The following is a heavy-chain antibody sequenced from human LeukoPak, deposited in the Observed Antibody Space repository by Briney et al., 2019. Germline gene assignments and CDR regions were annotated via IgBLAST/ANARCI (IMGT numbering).Heavy chain of an antibody. CDR3: ASPRSSYRYTFDY. J-gene: IGHJ4*02. D-gene: IGHD3-16*02. Sequence: SETLSLTCAVSAASISNYYWSWIRQAPGKGLEWIGYISTSGSTNYNPSLKSRVSISLDTSENRFSPNLNFVTAADTAVYYCASPRSSYRYTFDYWGRGALVTVSS. CDR1: AASISNYY. V-gene: IGHV4-4*09. CDR2: ISTSGST.